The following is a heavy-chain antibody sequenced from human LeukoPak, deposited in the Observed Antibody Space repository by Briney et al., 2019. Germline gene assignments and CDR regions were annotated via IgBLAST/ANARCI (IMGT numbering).Heavy chain of an antibody. Sequence: PSETLSLTCTVSGDSITSTTHSWVWIRQPPGKGLEWIGSIFYSGRTSYNPSLKSRVTISVDTSKNEFSLNLNSVTAADTAMYYCARLHFGAAEDFDPWGQGTLVTVSS. CDR1: GDSITSTTHS. CDR2: IFYSGRT. CDR3: ARLHFGAAEDFDP. V-gene: IGHV4-39*01. D-gene: IGHD6-25*01. J-gene: IGHJ5*02.